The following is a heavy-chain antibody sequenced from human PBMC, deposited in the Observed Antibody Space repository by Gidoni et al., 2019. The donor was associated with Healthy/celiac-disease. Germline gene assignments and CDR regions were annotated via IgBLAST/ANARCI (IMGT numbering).Heavy chain of an antibody. Sequence: QVQLVESGGGVVQPGRSLRLSCAASGFTFSSYGMHWVRQAPGKGLEWVAVIWYDGSNKYYADSVKGRFTISRDNSKNTLYLQMNSLRAEDTAVYYCARVGYSSSWYSYYYYGMDVWGQGTTVTVSS. CDR1: GFTFSSYG. J-gene: IGHJ6*02. CDR2: IWYDGSNK. D-gene: IGHD6-13*01. V-gene: IGHV3-33*08. CDR3: ARVGYSSSWYSYYYYGMDV.